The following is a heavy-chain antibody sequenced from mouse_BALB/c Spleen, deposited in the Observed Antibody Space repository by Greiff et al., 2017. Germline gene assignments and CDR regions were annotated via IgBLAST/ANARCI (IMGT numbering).Heavy chain of an antibody. CDR1: GFSLTSYG. J-gene: IGHJ4*01. CDR2: IWAGGST. CDR3: ARGGYYDYDGGDYYAMDY. D-gene: IGHD2-4*01. Sequence: VMLVESGPGLVAPSQSLSITCTVSGFSLTSYGVHWVRQPPGKGLEWLGVIWAGGSTNYNSALMSRLSISKDNSKSQVFLKMNSLQTDDTAMYYCARGGYYDYDGGDYYAMDYWGQGTSVTVSS. V-gene: IGHV2-9*02.